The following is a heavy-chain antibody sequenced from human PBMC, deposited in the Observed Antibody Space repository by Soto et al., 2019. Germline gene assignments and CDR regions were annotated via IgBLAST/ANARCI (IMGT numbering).Heavy chain of an antibody. CDR2: IYYTGKT. J-gene: IGHJ5*02. V-gene: IGHV4-30-4*01. D-gene: IGHD2-2*01. CDR3: GRDLTSNANCIDP. Sequence: KTSETLSLTCSVSGDYIHVGGYYWTWIRQRPGKGLEWMGYIYYTGKTYYNPSLESRLTMSVDMSKNQFSLRLTSVTAADTAVYFCGRDLTSNANCIDPWGQGTLVTVSS. CDR1: GDYIHVGGYY.